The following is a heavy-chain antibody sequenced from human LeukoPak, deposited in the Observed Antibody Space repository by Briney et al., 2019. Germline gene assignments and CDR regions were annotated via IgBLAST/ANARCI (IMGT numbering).Heavy chain of an antibody. V-gene: IGHV3-30*03. CDR2: ISYDGSNK. CDR3: TRQSPFDYGDYAGGFDY. CDR1: GFTFSSYG. Sequence: GGSLRLSCAASGFTFSSYGMHWVRQAPGKGLEWVAVISYDGSNKYYADSVKGRFTISRDNSKNTAYLQMNSLKTEDTAVYYCTRQSPFDYGDYAGGFDYWGQGTLVTVSS. J-gene: IGHJ4*02. D-gene: IGHD4-17*01.